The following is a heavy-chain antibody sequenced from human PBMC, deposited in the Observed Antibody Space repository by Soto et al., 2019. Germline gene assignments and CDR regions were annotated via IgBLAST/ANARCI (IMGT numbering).Heavy chain of an antibody. CDR3: AKDYPYYYDSSGYPDAFDI. CDR2: ISYDGSNK. Sequence: GGSLRLSCAASGFTFSSYGMHWVRQAPGKGLEWVAVISYDGSNKYYADSVKGRFTISRDNSKNTLYLQMNSLRAEDTAVYYCAKDYPYYYDSSGYPDAFDIWGQGTMVTVSS. J-gene: IGHJ3*02. CDR1: GFTFSSYG. D-gene: IGHD3-22*01. V-gene: IGHV3-30*18.